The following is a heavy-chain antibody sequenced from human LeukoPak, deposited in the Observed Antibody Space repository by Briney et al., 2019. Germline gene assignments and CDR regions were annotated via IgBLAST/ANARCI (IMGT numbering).Heavy chain of an antibody. CDR2: ISAYNGNT. V-gene: IGHV1-18*01. D-gene: IGHD3-9*01. CDR3: ARALYDILTGYQSFFDY. Sequence: ASVKVSCKASGYTFTSYGISWVRQAPGQGLEWMGWISAYNGNTNYAQKLQGRVTMTTDTSTSTAYMELRSLRSDDTAVYYCARALYDILTGYQSFFDYWGQGTLVTVSS. J-gene: IGHJ4*02. CDR1: GYTFTSYG.